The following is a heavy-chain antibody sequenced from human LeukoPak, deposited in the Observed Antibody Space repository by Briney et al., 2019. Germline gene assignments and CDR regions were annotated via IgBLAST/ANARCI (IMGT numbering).Heavy chain of an antibody. CDR2: ISYSGST. CDR3: VRYYHSSGFSHWFDH. J-gene: IGHJ5*02. Sequence: SQTLSLTCSVSGASFGSDDYYWGWIRQPPGQGLEWLGYISYSGSTYYNPSLKSRITISIDMSKNQFSLKLSSVTAADTAVYYCVRYYHSSGFSHWFDHWGQGTLVTVSS. CDR1: GASFGSDDYY. V-gene: IGHV4-30-4*01. D-gene: IGHD3-22*01.